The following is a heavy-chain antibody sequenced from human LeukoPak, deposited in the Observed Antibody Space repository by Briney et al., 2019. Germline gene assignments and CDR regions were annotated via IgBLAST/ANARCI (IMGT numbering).Heavy chain of an antibody. D-gene: IGHD3-22*01. J-gene: IGHJ6*03. CDR1: GGSFSGYY. Sequence: SETLSLTCAVYGGSFSGYYWSWIRQPPGKGLEWIGEINHSGSTNYNPSLKSRVTISVDTSKNQFSLKLSSVTAADTAVYYCARSPLFYYDSSGYHSHNYYYYMDVWGKGTTVTVSS. CDR3: ARSPLFYYDSSGYHSHNYYYYMDV. V-gene: IGHV4-34*01. CDR2: INHSGST.